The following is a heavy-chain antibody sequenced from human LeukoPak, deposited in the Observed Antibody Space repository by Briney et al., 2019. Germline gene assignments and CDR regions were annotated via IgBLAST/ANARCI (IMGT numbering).Heavy chain of an antibody. CDR2: IGGGGPTT. J-gene: IGHJ4*02. CDR3: ARGFLGGTDQYFDS. CDR1: GFTFSTYA. Sequence: GGSLRLSCAASGFTFSTYAMNWVRQAPAKGLEWVSTIGGGGPTTDYADSVKDRFTISKDNSKNTLYLQMNSLRAEDTAVYFCARGFLGGTDQYFDSWGQGTLVTVSS. V-gene: IGHV3-23*01. D-gene: IGHD6-19*01.